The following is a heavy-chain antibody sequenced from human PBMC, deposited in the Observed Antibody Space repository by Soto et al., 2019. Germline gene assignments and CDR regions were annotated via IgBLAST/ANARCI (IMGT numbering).Heavy chain of an antibody. Sequence: QVQLVESGGGVVQPGRSLRLSCAASGFTFSSYGMHWVRQAPGKGLEWVAAIWYDGTNKYYADSVKGRFTISRDNSKNTLYLQMNSLRAEDTAVYYCAGAGGQPSVWGQGTTVTVSS. J-gene: IGHJ6*02. CDR2: IWYDGTNK. CDR3: AGAGGQPSV. D-gene: IGHD2-8*02. V-gene: IGHV3-33*01. CDR1: GFTFSSYG.